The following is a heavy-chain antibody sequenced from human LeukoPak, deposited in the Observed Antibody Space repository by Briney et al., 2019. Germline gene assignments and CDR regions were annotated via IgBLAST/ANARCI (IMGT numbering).Heavy chain of an antibody. V-gene: IGHV4-39*01. CDR2: IYYSGST. CDR3: ARRNSSSWRTYFDY. Sequence: ASETLFLTCTVSGGSISSSSYYWGWIRQPPGKGLEWIGSIYYSGSTYYNPSLKSRVTISVDTSKNQFSLKLSSVTAADTAVYYCARRNSSSWRTYFDYWGQGTLVTDSS. J-gene: IGHJ4*02. CDR1: GGSISSSSYY. D-gene: IGHD6-13*01.